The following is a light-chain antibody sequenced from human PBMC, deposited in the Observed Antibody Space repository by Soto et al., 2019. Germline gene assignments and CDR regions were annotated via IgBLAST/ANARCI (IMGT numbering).Light chain of an antibody. Sequence: EIVMTQSPATLSVSPGERATLSCRASQTSSSNLAWYQQRPGQAPRLLIHGASTRATGVPARFSGTGSGTEFPLSIISLQSEDFAADSSQQYHTWPPQYTFGHGTKRQIK. CDR2: GAS. V-gene: IGKV3-15*01. J-gene: IGKJ2*01. CDR1: QTSSSN. CDR3: QQYHTWPPQYT.